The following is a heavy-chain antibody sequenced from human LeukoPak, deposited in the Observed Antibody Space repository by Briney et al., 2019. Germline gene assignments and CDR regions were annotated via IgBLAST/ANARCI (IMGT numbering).Heavy chain of an antibody. CDR2: IYWNDDK. CDR3: ARALRYYDILTGYYPFDAFDI. Sequence: SGPTLVKPTQTLTLTCTFSGFSLSTSGVGVGWIRQPPGKALEWLALIYWNDDKRYSPSLKSRLTITKDTSKNQVVLTMTNMDPVDTATYYCARALRYYDILTGYYPFDAFDIWGQGTMVTVSS. V-gene: IGHV2-5*01. J-gene: IGHJ3*02. CDR1: GFSLSTSGVG. D-gene: IGHD3-9*01.